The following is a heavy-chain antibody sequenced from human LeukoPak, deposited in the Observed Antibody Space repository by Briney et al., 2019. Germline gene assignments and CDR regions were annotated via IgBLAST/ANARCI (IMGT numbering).Heavy chain of an antibody. CDR3: AKRLVRGHYYDSSGDAFDI. V-gene: IGHV3-23*01. D-gene: IGHD3-22*01. CDR2: ISGSGGST. Sequence: GGPLRLSCAASGFTFSSYAMSWVRQAPGKGLEWVSAISGSGGSTYYADSVKGRFTISRDNSKNTLYLQMNSLRAEDTAVYYCAKRLVRGHYYDSSGDAFDIWGQGTMVTVSS. J-gene: IGHJ3*02. CDR1: GFTFSSYA.